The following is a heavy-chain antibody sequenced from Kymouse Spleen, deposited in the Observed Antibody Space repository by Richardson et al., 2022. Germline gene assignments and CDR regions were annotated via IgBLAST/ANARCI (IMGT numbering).Heavy chain of an antibody. CDR2: INHSGST. J-gene: IGHJ4*02. CDR1: GGSFSGYY. Sequence: QVQLQQWGAGLLKPSETLSLTCAVYGGSFSGYYWSWIRQPPGKGLEWIGEINHSGSTNYNPSLKSRVTISVDTSKNQFSLKLSSVTAADTAVYYCARYIAAAGPSYYFDYWGQGTLVTVSS. CDR3: ARYIAAAGPSYYFDY. D-gene: IGHD6-13*01. V-gene: IGHV4-34*01.